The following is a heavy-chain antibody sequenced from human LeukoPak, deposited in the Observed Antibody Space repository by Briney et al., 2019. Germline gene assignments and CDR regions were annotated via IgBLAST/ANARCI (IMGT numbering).Heavy chain of an antibody. D-gene: IGHD3-3*01. Sequence: SETLSLTCTVSGGSISSSSYYWGWIRQPPGKGLEWIGSIYYSGDTYYNPSLKSRRVTISVDTSKNQFSLRLSSVTAADTAVYSCARGRFFLARTKKVLSYYFDFWGQGSLVTVSS. CDR1: GGSISSSSYY. V-gene: IGHV4-39*01. CDR3: ARGRFFLARTKKVLSYYFDF. CDR2: IYYSGDT. J-gene: IGHJ4*02.